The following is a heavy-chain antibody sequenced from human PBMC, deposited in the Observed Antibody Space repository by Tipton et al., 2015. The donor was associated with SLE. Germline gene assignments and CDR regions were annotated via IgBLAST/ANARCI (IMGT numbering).Heavy chain of an antibody. Sequence: TLSLTCTVSGGSFSSGPYYWGWVRQAPGKGLEWIGNIYYSGSTFYNPSLKSRVTISVDTSKNHFSLNLNSVTAADTAVYYCARDSRIGWFDPWGQGTLVTVSS. CDR1: GGSFSSGPYY. CDR2: IYYSGST. CDR3: ARDSRIGWFDP. D-gene: IGHD2-15*01. J-gene: IGHJ5*02. V-gene: IGHV4-39*07.